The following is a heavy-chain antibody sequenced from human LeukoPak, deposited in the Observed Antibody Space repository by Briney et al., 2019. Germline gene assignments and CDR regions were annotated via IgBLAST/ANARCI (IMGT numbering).Heavy chain of an antibody. Sequence: SETLSLTCAVYGGSFSDYYCSWIRQPPGKGLEWVGEINHGGSTNYSPSLKSRVTLSADTSKKQCSPKLSSVTAADTAVYYCAYSSAFQQHCGQGTLVTVSS. CDR3: AYSSAFQQH. CDR2: INHGGST. J-gene: IGHJ1*01. D-gene: IGHD3-22*01. CDR1: GGSFSDYY. V-gene: IGHV4-34*01.